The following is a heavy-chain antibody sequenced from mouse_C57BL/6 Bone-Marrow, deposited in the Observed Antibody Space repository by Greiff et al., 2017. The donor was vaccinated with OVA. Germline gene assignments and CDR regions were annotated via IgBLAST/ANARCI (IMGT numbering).Heavy chain of an antibody. CDR3: ARSGYSNLLG. CDR1: GYTFTSYG. Sequence: QVHVKQSGAELARPGASVKLSCKASGYTFTSYGISWVKQRTGQGLEWIGEIYPRSGNTYYNEKFKGKATLTADKSSSTAYMELRSLTSEDSAVYFCARSGYSNLLGWGQGTSVTVSS. J-gene: IGHJ4*01. CDR2: IYPRSGNT. D-gene: IGHD2-5*01. V-gene: IGHV1-81*01.